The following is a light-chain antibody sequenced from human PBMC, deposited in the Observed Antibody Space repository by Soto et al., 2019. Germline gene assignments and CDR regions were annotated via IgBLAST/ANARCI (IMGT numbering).Light chain of an antibody. Sequence: SYELTQPPSVSVSPGQTASITCSGENLGDKYVCWYQQKPGQSPVLVIFQDTKRPSGIPERFSGSNSGNTASLTISGTQSMDEAAYFCQAWDSTTVVFGGGTKLTVL. CDR3: QAWDSTTVV. V-gene: IGLV3-1*01. CDR2: QDT. J-gene: IGLJ2*01. CDR1: NLGDKY.